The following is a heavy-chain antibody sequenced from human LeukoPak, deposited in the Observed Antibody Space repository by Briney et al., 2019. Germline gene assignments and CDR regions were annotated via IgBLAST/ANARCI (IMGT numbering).Heavy chain of an antibody. V-gene: IGHV4-31*03. D-gene: IGHD2-21*02. CDR3: ARVVTSSLYFFDY. CDR1: GGSISSEGFY. Sequence: SETLSLTCSVSGGSISSEGFYWSWIRQHPGKGLEWIAYIYHSGRTYYNPSLKSRLTISVDTSKNQFSMSLRSVTAGDTAVYYCARVVTSSLYFFDYWGQGTLVSVSS. CDR2: IYHSGRT. J-gene: IGHJ4*02.